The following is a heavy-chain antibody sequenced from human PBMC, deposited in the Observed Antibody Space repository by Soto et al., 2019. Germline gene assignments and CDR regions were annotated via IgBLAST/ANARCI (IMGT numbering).Heavy chain of an antibody. CDR3: ARHHDS. J-gene: IGHJ4*02. V-gene: IGHV4-59*08. CDR1: GGSISSYY. CDR2: IYYSGST. Sequence: QVQLQESGPGLVKPSETLALTCTVSGGSISSYYWSWIRQPPGKGLEWIGYIYYSGSTNYNPSLKIRVTISVDTSKNQFSLKLTSVTSADTAVYSCARHHDSWGQGTLVTVSS.